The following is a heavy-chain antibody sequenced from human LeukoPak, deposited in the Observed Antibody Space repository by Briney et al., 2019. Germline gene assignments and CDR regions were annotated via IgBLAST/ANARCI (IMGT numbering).Heavy chain of an antibody. CDR1: GFTFGSHA. V-gene: IGHV3-23*01. CDR2: IFGSGGSP. Sequence: GGSLRLSCEASGFTFGSHAMYWVRQAPGKGLEWVAGIFGSGGSPHYADSVKGRFAISRDNPRNTVYLQINSLRDDDTAVYYCGKTTIGYSSGQKPAWPVDFWGQGTLLTVSS. J-gene: IGHJ4*02. CDR3: GKTTIGYSSGQKPAWPVDF. D-gene: IGHD5-18*01.